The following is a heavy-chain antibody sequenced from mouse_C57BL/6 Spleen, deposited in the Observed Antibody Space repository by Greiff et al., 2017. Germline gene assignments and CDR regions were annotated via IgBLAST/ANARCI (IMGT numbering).Heavy chain of an antibody. D-gene: IGHD2-5*01. CDR1: GYTFTDYY. CDR3: ARLGAYYSNYDAMDY. V-gene: IGHV1-19*01. Sequence: VQLQQSGPVLVKPGASVKMSCKASGYTFTDYYMNWVKQSHGKSLEWIGVINPYNGGTSYNQRFKGKATLTVDKSSSTAYMELNSLTSEDSAVYYCARLGAYYSNYDAMDYWGQGTSVTGSS. J-gene: IGHJ4*01. CDR2: INPYNGGT.